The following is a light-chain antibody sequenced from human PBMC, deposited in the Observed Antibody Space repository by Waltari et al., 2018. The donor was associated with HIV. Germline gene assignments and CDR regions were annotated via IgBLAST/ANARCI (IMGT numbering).Light chain of an antibody. CDR2: KTS. Sequence: DIQMTQSPSTLSASVGDRVTITCRASQSVSTWLAWYQQKPGKAPKLVIYKTSSLETGVPSRFSGSGSGTEFTLTISDLHPDDFATYYCQQINSFSFGPGTKVEI. J-gene: IGKJ3*01. CDR3: QQINSFS. CDR1: QSVSTW. V-gene: IGKV1-5*03.